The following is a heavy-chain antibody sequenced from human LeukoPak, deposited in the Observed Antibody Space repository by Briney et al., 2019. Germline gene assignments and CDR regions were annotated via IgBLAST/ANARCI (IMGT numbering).Heavy chain of an antibody. V-gene: IGHV1-18*01. CDR3: ARVSVRSVYYDFWSGYYPSDY. CDR1: GYTFTSYG. Sequence: ASVKVSCKASGYTFTSYGISWVRQAPGQGLEWMGWISAYNGNTNYAQKPQGRVTMTTATSTSTAYMELRSLRSDDTAVYYCARVSVRSVYYDFWSGYYPSDYWGQGTLVTVSS. J-gene: IGHJ4*02. D-gene: IGHD3-3*01. CDR2: ISAYNGNT.